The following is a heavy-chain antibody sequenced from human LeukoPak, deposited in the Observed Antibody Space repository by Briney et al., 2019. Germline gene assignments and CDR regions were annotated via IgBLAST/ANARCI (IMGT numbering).Heavy chain of an antibody. CDR3: ARDSYYDSSGYLMNLEYFQH. CDR1: GHTFTSYG. CDR2: ISAYNGNT. V-gene: IGHV1-18*01. D-gene: IGHD3-22*01. J-gene: IGHJ1*01. Sequence: ASVKVSCKASGHTFTSYGISWVRQAPGQGLEWMGWISAYNGNTNYAQKLQGRVTMTTDTSTSTAYMELRSLRSDDTAVYYCARDSYYDSSGYLMNLEYFQHWGQGTLVTVSS.